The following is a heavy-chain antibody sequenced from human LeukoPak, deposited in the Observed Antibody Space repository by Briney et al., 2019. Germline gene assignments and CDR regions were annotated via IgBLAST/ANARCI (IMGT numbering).Heavy chain of an antibody. CDR2: LHHSGKT. J-gene: IGHJ4*02. D-gene: IGHD2-15*01. V-gene: IGHV4-38-2*02. CDR1: GYSISSGYY. CDR3: ARGRLDGSYYFDY. Sequence: SETLSLTCTVPGYSISSGYYCVWIRQAPGKGLERIGSLHHSGKTYYNPPLKIPVTISIDTPEIQFSLKLTSMTAADTAVYYCARGRLDGSYYFDYWGQGTLVAVSS.